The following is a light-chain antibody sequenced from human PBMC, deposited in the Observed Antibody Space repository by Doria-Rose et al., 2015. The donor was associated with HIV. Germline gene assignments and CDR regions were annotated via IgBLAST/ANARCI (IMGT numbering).Light chain of an antibody. CDR3: CSYAGSTTWV. Sequence: SITISCTGISSDVGTYNLVSWYQQHPGKAPKLMIPEVNKRPSGVSNRFSGSKSGNTASLTISGLQAEDEADYYCCSYAGSTTWVFGGGT. V-gene: IGLV2-23*02. CDR2: EVN. J-gene: IGLJ3*02. CDR1: SSDVGTYNL.